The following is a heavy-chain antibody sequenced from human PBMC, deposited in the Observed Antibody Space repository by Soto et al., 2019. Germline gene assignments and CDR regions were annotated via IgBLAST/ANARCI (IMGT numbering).Heavy chain of an antibody. CDR1: GYSFTAYC. V-gene: IGHV1-2*02. J-gene: IGHJ4*01. Sequence: ASVKVSCKASGYSFTAYCVHWVRQAPGQGLEWMGWINPNSGGTNYAQRFQGRVAMTTDTSTNTAYMELNSLKSDDTALYFCARSSGTYSDFDYWGQGTQVTVSS. CDR3: ARSSGTYSDFDY. D-gene: IGHD1-26*01. CDR2: INPNSGGT.